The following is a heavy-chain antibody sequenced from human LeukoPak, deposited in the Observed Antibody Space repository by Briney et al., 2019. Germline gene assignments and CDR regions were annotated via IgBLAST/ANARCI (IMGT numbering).Heavy chain of an antibody. CDR1: GFTFSSYA. Sequence: GGSLRLSCSASGFTFSSYAMTWVRQAPGKGLEWVSAISASGATTYYADSVKGRFIISRDNSKNTLSLRMNGLRVEDTAVYYCARGWYGAPVTFDYWGQGTLVTVSS. D-gene: IGHD6-13*01. CDR3: ARGWYGAPVTFDY. J-gene: IGHJ4*02. CDR2: ISASGATT. V-gene: IGHV3-23*01.